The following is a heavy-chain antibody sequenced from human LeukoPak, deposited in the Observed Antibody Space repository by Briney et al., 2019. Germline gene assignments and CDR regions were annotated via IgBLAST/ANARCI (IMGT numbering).Heavy chain of an antibody. CDR2: ISAYNGNT. CDR1: GYTFTSYG. CDR3: ARSQGSWYYYYYYMDV. D-gene: IGHD6-13*01. J-gene: IGHJ6*03. Sequence: GASVKVSCKASGYTFTSYGISWVRQAPGQGLEWMGWISAYNGNTNYAQKLQGRVTMTTDTSTSTAYMELRSLRSDDTAVYYCARSQGSWYYYYYYMDVWGKGTTVTVSS. V-gene: IGHV1-18*01.